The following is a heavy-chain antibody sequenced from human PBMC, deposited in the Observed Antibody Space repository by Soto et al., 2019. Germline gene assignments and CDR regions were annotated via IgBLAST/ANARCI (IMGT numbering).Heavy chain of an antibody. CDR1: GFTFSSYG. V-gene: IGHV3-30*18. Sequence: LSLTCAASGFTFSSYGMHWVRQAPGKGLEWVAVISYDGSNKYYADSVKGRFTISRDNSKNTLYLQMNSLRAEDTAVYYCAKGFSAAHYYYYMDVWGKGTTVTVSS. CDR2: ISYDGSNK. J-gene: IGHJ6*03. CDR3: AKGFSAAHYYYYMDV. D-gene: IGHD2-2*01.